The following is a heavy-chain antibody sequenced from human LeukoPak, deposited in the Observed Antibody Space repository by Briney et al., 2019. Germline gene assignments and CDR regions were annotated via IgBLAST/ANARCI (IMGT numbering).Heavy chain of an antibody. CDR3: ATVYSSSPLRPMDV. D-gene: IGHD2-2*01. CDR1: GFTFSSYA. V-gene: IGHV3-23*01. J-gene: IGHJ6*02. Sequence: GGSLRLSCAASGFTFSSYAMSWVRQAPGKGLEWVSAISGSGGGTYYVASVKGRFTISRDNSKNTLYLQMNSLRAEDTAVYYCATVYSSSPLRPMDVWGQGTTVTVSS. CDR2: ISGSGGGT.